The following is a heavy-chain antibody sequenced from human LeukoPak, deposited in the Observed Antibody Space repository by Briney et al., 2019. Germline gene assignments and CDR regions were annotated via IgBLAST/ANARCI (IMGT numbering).Heavy chain of an antibody. CDR2: INPNSGGT. J-gene: IGHJ5*02. CDR1: GYTFTGYY. Sequence: ASVKVSCKASGYTFTGYYMHWVRQAPGQGLEWMGWINPNSGGTNYAQKFQGRVTMTRDTSISTAYMELSRLRSDDTAVYYCARDYYGIVVVPAYWFDPWGQGTLVTVSS. V-gene: IGHV1-2*02. D-gene: IGHD2-2*01. CDR3: ARDYYGIVVVPAYWFDP.